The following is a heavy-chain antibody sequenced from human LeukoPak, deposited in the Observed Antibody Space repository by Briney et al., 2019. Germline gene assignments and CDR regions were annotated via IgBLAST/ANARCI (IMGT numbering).Heavy chain of an antibody. Sequence: SETLSLTCAVYGGSFSGYYWSWIRQPPGKGLEWIGEINHSGSTNYNPSLKSRVTISVDTSKNQFSLKLSSVTAADTAVYYCAREDIVVVPAAIGPSETYWFDPWGQGTLVTVSS. J-gene: IGHJ5*02. V-gene: IGHV4-34*01. CDR2: INHSGST. CDR3: AREDIVVVPAAIGPSETYWFDP. CDR1: GGSFSGYY. D-gene: IGHD2-2*01.